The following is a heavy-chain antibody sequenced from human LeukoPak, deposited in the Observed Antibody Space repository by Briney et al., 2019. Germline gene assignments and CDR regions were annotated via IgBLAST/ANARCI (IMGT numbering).Heavy chain of an antibody. J-gene: IGHJ3*02. Sequence: GGSLRLSCAASGFTFSSYAMSWVRQAPGKGLEWVSVISGTGGSTYYADSVKGRFTISRDNSKNTLYLQMNSLRAEDTAVYYCARGPPYYDFWSGYSDAFDIWGQGTMVTVSS. D-gene: IGHD3-3*01. CDR1: GFTFSSYA. V-gene: IGHV3-23*01. CDR2: ISGTGGST. CDR3: ARGPPYYDFWSGYSDAFDI.